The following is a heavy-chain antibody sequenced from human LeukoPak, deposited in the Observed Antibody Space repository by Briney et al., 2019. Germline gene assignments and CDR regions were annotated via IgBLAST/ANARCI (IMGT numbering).Heavy chain of an antibody. V-gene: IGHV1-69*01. CDR1: GGTFSSYA. D-gene: IGHD3-9*01. CDR3: ARDYGAYYDILTGHSGAFDT. J-gene: IGHJ3*02. CDR2: IIPIFGTA. Sequence: SVKVSCKASGGTFSSYAISWVRQAPGQGLEWMGGIIPIFGTANYAQKFQGRVTITADESTSTAYMELSSLRSEDTAVYYCARDYGAYYDILTGHSGAFDTWGQGTMVTVSS.